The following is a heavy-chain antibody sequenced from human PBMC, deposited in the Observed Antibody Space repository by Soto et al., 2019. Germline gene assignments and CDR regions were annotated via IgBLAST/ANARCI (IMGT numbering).Heavy chain of an antibody. Sequence: QVQLQESGPGLVNPSETLSLTCTVSGVSSGNYKWSWIRQSPGKGLEWIGYIDDGGSTSYNPSLKGRVSMXVXPXXRQFSLNLRSVTAADTAVYYCVRQGFGNLHGLVDVWGQGTTVTVSS. J-gene: IGHJ6*02. CDR2: IDDGGST. CDR1: GVSSGNYK. V-gene: IGHV4-59*08. CDR3: VRQGFGNLHGLVDV. D-gene: IGHD3-10*01.